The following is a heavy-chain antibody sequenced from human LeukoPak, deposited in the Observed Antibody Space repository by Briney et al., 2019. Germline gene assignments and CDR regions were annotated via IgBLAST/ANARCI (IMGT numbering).Heavy chain of an antibody. CDR1: GFPFNSYW. J-gene: IGHJ4*02. Sequence: GGSLRLSCAASGFPFNSYWMTWVRQAPGKGLEWVANIRQDGNTKYYVDSVKGRFTISRYNAMNSLYLQMNSLRAEDTALYYCAKHFCTGLDCSLFDYWGQGTLVTVSS. V-gene: IGHV3-7*03. D-gene: IGHD3/OR15-3a*01. CDR2: IRQDGNTK. CDR3: AKHFCTGLDCSLFDY.